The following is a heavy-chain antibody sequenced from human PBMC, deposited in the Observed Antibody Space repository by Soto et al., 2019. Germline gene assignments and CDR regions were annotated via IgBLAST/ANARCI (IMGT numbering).Heavy chain of an antibody. D-gene: IGHD1-26*01. CDR1: GFTFSSYS. Sequence: PGGSLRLSCAASGFTFSSYSMNWVRQAPGKGLEWVSYISSSSSTIYCADSVKGRFTISRDNAKNSLYLQMNSLRDEDTAVYYCAREEMGATSDYYYGMDVWGQGTTVTVSS. V-gene: IGHV3-48*02. J-gene: IGHJ6*02. CDR2: ISSSSSTI. CDR3: AREEMGATSDYYYGMDV.